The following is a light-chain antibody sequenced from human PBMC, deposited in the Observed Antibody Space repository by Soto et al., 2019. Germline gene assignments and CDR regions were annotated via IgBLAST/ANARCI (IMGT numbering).Light chain of an antibody. CDR1: QSISSY. J-gene: IGKJ5*01. CDR3: QQSYSTPIT. Sequence: DIQMTQSPFSLSASVGDRVTITCRSSQSISSYLNWYQQKPGKAPQLLIYAASSLQSGVPSRFSGSESGTDFTLTISRLQPEEVATYYCQQSYSTPITFGQGTRLEIK. V-gene: IGKV1-39*01. CDR2: AAS.